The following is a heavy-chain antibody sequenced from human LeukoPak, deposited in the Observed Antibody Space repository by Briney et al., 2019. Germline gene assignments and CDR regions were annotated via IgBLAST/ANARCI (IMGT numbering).Heavy chain of an antibody. D-gene: IGHD4-11*01. CDR2: VDHTGST. V-gene: IGHV4-59*01. CDR1: GGSIRSYY. Sequence: SETLSLTCTVSGGSIRSYYWSWIRQPPGKGLEWIGYVDHTGSTKFNPSLNGRVSISRDTSNNFFSLRLRSVTAADTAVYFCARGRVSSSTWYSTYYYFFYMDLWGKGTTVTVSS. CDR3: ARGRVSSSTWYSTYYYFFYMDL. J-gene: IGHJ6*03.